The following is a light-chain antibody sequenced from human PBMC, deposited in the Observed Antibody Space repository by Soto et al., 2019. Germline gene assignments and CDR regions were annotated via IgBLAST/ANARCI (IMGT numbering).Light chain of an antibody. CDR2: EAS. CDR3: QQSYSSSWT. J-gene: IGKJ1*01. Sequence: DIQMTQSPSSLSASVGDIVTISCRASQPISMYLNWYQQKPGKAPKLLIYEASTLQSGVPSRFSGSGSGTDFTLTISSLQPEDFATYSCQQSYSSSWTFGQGTKVDIK. V-gene: IGKV1-39*01. CDR1: QPISMY.